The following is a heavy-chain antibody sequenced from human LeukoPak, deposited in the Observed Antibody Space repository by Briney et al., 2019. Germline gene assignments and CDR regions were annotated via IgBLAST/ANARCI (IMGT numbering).Heavy chain of an antibody. Sequence: GGSLRLSCTASGFTFGDYAMSWVRQAPGKGLEWVGFIRSKANDETTEYAVSVKGRFTISRDDSKSIAYLQMNSLKTEDTAVYYCTRTGRWLQPYWGQGTLVTVSS. V-gene: IGHV3-49*04. D-gene: IGHD5-24*01. CDR1: GFTFGDYA. CDR2: IRSKANDETT. J-gene: IGHJ4*02. CDR3: TRTGRWLQPY.